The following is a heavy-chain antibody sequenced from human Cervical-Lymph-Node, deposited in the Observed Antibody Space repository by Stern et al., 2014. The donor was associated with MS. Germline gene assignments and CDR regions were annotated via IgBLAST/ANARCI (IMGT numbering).Heavy chain of an antibody. CDR1: GGTFSSSD. J-gene: IGHJ4*02. CDR3: ALGGFGHYFEY. D-gene: IGHD3-10*01. V-gene: IGHV1-69*01. CDR2: IIPIIGTA. Sequence: QVQLVQSGAEVQKPGSSVKVSCRASGGTFSSSDISWVRQAPGQGLEWMGGIIPIIGTANYAQKYQGRVTITADESTSTAYMELSRLRSEDTAIYYCALGGFGHYFEYWGQGTLVTVSS.